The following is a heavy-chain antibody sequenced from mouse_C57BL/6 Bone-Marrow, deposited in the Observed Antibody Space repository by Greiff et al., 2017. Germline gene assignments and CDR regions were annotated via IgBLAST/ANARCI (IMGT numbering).Heavy chain of an antibody. V-gene: IGHV1-82*01. J-gene: IGHJ2*01. Sequence: VQVVESGPELVKPGASVKISCKASGYAFSSSWMNWVQQRPGKGLEWIGRIYPGDGDTNNNGKFKGKDTLTADKSSSTAYMQLSSLTSEDSAVYFCARLLRYHIENDFDYWGQGTTLTVSS. CDR3: ARLLRYHIENDFDY. CDR2: IYPGDGDT. CDR1: GYAFSSSW. D-gene: IGHD1-1*01.